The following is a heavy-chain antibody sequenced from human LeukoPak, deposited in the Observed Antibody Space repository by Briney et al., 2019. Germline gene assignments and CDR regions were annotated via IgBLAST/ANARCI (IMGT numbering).Heavy chain of an antibody. CDR1: GYRFTSYW. CDR2: IYPGDSDT. CDR3: ATRGSYCSSTSCPIDY. D-gene: IGHD2-2*01. J-gene: IGHJ4*02. Sequence: GESLKISCKGSGYRFTSYWIGWVRQMPGKGLEWMGIIYPGDSDTRCSPSFQGQVTISADKSISTAYLQWSSLKASDTAMYYCATRGSYCSSTSCPIDYWGQGTLVTVSS. V-gene: IGHV5-51*01.